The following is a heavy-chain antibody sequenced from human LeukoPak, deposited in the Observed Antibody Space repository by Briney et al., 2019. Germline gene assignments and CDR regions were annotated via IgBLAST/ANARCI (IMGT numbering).Heavy chain of an antibody. V-gene: IGHV1-2*02. D-gene: IGHD3-22*01. J-gene: IGHJ4*02. CDR1: GYTFTGYY. Sequence: GDSVTVSCKASGYTFTGYYMRWVRQAPGQGLEWMGWINPNSGGTNHAQKFQGRVTMTRDTSISTAYMELSRLRSDDTAVYYCARDWHDSSGYTNYWGQGTLVTVSS. CDR2: INPNSGGT. CDR3: ARDWHDSSGYTNY.